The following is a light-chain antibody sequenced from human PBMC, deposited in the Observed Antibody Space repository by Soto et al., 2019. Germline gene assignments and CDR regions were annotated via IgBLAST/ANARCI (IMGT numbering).Light chain of an antibody. CDR3: CSYTVNYVV. Sequence: QSALTQPRSVSGSPGQSVTISCTATSGDVDDFKYVSWYQQQPGKGPKLVVYDAAKRPSGVPHRFSGSKSGNTASLTISGLQAADEADYYCCSYTVNYVVFGGGTQLTVL. CDR2: DAA. J-gene: IGLJ3*02. CDR1: SGDVDDFKY. V-gene: IGLV2-11*01.